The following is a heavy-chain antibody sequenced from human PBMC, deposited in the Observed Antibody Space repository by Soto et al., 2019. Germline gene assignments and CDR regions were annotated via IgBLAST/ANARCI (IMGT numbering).Heavy chain of an antibody. J-gene: IGHJ6*02. CDR2: ISYDGSNK. CDR3: AKVHTYYDFWSGYYKDYYYYGMDV. D-gene: IGHD3-3*01. V-gene: IGHV3-30*18. Sequence: PGGPLRLSCAASGFTFSSYGMHWVRQAPGKGLEWVAVISYDGSNKYYADSVKGRFTISRDNSKNTLYLQMNSLRAEDTAVYYCAKVHTYYDFWSGYYKDYYYYGMDVWGQGTTVTVSS. CDR1: GFTFSSYG.